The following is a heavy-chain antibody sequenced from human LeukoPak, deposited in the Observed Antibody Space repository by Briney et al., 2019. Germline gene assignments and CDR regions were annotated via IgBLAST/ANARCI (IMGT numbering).Heavy chain of an antibody. CDR1: GFTFSSYG. CDR2: IRYDGSNK. Sequence: GGSLRLSCAASGFTFSSYGMHWVRQAPGKGLEWVAFIRYDGSNKYYADSVKGRFTISRDNSKNTLYLQMNSLRAEDTAVYYCANGDGDIVVVPAAIRAAWWGQGTLVTVSS. J-gene: IGHJ4*02. D-gene: IGHD2-2*01. CDR3: ANGDGDIVVVPAAIRAAW. V-gene: IGHV3-30*02.